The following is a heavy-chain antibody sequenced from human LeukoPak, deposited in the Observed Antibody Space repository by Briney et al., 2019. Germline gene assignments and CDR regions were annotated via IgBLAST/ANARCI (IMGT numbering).Heavy chain of an antibody. CDR3: ARRRYSGYEGEEASAFDI. D-gene: IGHD5-12*01. V-gene: IGHV4-59*08. J-gene: IGHJ3*02. CDR1: GGSISGYY. Sequence: SETLSLTCTVSGGSISGYYWNWLRQPPGKGLEWIGCIYYSGSTNYNPSLKSRVTISVDTSKNQFSLKLSSVTAADAAVYYCARRRYSGYEGEEASAFDIWGQGTMVTVSS. CDR2: IYYSGST.